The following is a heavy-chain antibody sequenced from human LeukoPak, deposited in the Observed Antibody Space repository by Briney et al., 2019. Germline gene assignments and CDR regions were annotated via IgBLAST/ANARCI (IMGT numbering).Heavy chain of an antibody. D-gene: IGHD2-2*01. CDR2: ISGSGAST. J-gene: IGHJ6*02. CDR3: AKGPYCSSTSCYPMGDYYYYYGMDV. Sequence: GGSLRLSCLTSGFTFSTNAMSWVRQAPGKGLEWISGISGSGASTYYADSVTGRFTISRDNSRNTLYLQMNSLRGDDTAVYYCAKGPYCSSTSCYPMGDYYYYYGMDVWGQGTTVTVSS. CDR1: GFTFSTNA. V-gene: IGHV3-23*01.